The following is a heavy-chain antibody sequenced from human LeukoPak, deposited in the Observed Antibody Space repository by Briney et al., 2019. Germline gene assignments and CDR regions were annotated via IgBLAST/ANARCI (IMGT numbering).Heavy chain of an antibody. V-gene: IGHV3-74*01. CDR1: GFTFSSYW. J-gene: IGHJ4*02. CDR2: INSDGSST. CDR3: ARDSTYYYGSGSYSDFDY. Sequence: GGSLRLSCAASGFTFSSYWMHWVRQAPGKGLVWVSRINSDGSSTSYADSAKGRFTISRDNAKNTLYLQMNSLRAEDTAVYYCARDSTYYYGSGSYSDFDYWGQGTLVTVSS. D-gene: IGHD3-10*01.